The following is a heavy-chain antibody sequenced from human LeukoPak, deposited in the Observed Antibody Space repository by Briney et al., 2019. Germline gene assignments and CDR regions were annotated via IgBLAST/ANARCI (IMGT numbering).Heavy chain of an antibody. Sequence: PSETLSLTCTVSGVSITSGSYYWSWIRQPAGKGLEWIGRISASGSANYNPSLKSRVTISVDTSKNQFSLTLGSVTAADTAVYYCAGDPIAGPYDHWGQGTLVTVSS. CDR1: GVSITSGSYY. CDR3: AGDPIAGPYDH. D-gene: IGHD6-13*01. J-gene: IGHJ4*02. CDR2: ISASGSA. V-gene: IGHV4-61*02.